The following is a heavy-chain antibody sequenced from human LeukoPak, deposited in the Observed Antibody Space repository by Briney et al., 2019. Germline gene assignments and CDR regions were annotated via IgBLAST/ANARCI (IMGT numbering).Heavy chain of an antibody. Sequence: GGSLRLSCEVSGFRIFHYGIHWVRQAPGKGLEWVAFIRYDGSNKYYADSVKGRFTISRDNSKNTLYLQMNSLRAEDTAVYYCARSYGSGSYYFNWFDPWGQGTLVTVSS. CDR1: GFRIFHYG. CDR3: ARSYGSGSYYFNWFDP. D-gene: IGHD3-10*01. J-gene: IGHJ5*02. V-gene: IGHV3-30*02. CDR2: IRYDGSNK.